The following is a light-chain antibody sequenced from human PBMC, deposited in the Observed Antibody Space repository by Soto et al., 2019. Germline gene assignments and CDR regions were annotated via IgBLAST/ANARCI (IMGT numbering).Light chain of an antibody. CDR3: CSYAGSYTFVV. CDR2: DVS. CDR1: RSDFGGYNY. Sequence: QSALTQPRSVSGSPGQPVPISSPGTRSDFGGYNYVSWYQQHPGKAPKLMIYDVSKRPSGVPDRFSGSKSGNTASLTISGLQAEDEADYYCCSYAGSYTFVVFGGGTKLTVL. V-gene: IGLV2-11*01. J-gene: IGLJ2*01.